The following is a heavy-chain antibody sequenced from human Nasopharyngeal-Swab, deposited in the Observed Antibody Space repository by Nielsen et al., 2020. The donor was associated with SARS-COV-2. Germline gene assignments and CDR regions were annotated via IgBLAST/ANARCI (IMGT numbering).Heavy chain of an antibody. D-gene: IGHD2-2*01. CDR2: INHSGGT. CDR3: ARGLSGIVPAPILGLGSYHSYYYMDV. J-gene: IGHJ6*03. Sequence: SETLSLTCAVSGGSFSAYYWGWIRQPPGEGLGWIGEINHSGGTNYNPSLKSRVTISVDTSKNQFSLKLSSVTAADTAVYYCARGLSGIVPAPILGLGSYHSYYYMDVWGKGTTVTVSS. CDR1: GGSFSAYY. V-gene: IGHV4-34*01.